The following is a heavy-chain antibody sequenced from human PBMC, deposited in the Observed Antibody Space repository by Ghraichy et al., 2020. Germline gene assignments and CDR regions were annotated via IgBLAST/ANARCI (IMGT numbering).Heavy chain of an antibody. CDR1: GSTFTAYY. J-gene: IGHJ6*02. Sequence: ASVKVSCKASGSTFTAYYMHWVRQAPGQGLEWMGRINPNTSGTNYAQKFQGRVTMTRDTSIDTAYMELSRVRSDDTAVYYCARDFFSSITSPNYYYGMDLWGQGTTVTVSS. CDR2: INPNTSGT. D-gene: IGHD1-14*01. CDR3: ARDFFSSITSPNYYYGMDL. V-gene: IGHV1-2*06.